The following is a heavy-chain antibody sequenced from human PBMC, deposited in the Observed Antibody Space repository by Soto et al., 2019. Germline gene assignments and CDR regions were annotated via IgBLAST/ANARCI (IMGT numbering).Heavy chain of an antibody. CDR3: ARAQDGDYGACDY. V-gene: IGHV1-18*01. D-gene: IGHD4-17*01. J-gene: IGHJ4*02. Sequence: KLQGRVTMTTDTSTSTAYMELRSLRSDDTAVYYCARAQDGDYGACDYWGQGTLVTVAS.